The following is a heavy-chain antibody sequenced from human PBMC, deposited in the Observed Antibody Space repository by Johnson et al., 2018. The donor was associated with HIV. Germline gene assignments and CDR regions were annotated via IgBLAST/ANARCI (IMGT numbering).Heavy chain of an antibody. J-gene: IGHJ3*02. Sequence: VHLVESGGGLVQPGGSLRLSCAASGFTFSSYAMSWVRQAPGKGLECVSAISGSGGSTYYADSVKVRFSIPRDNSTNTLYLQMTSLRAEDTAVYYCASDHDDSSGYYPEAFDIWGQGTMVTVSS. V-gene: IGHV3-23*04. CDR3: ASDHDDSSGYYPEAFDI. CDR2: ISGSGGST. D-gene: IGHD3-22*01. CDR1: GFTFSSYA.